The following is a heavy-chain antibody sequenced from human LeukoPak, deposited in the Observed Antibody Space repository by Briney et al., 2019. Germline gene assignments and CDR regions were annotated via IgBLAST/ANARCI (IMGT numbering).Heavy chain of an antibody. D-gene: IGHD3-22*01. CDR2: ISSSGVYT. CDR3: ARGLFDSSGSNWFDP. V-gene: IGHV3-11*05. Sequence: GGSPRLSCVAPGFSFRGYYMRWVRQAPGRGVEWGSYISSSGVYTEYADSVKGRFTISRDNAKNSLSLQMNSLRAEDTAVYYCARGLFDSSGSNWFDPWGQGTLVTVSS. J-gene: IGHJ5*02. CDR1: GFSFRGYY.